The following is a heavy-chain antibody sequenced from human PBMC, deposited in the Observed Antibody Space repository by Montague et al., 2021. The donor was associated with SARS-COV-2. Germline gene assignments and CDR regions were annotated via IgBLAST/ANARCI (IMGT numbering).Heavy chain of an antibody. CDR3: ASHGGNDAFDI. V-gene: IGHV4-59*01. CDR1: GGSIGAYY. D-gene: IGHD4-23*01. Sequence: SETLSLTCTASGGSIGAYYWSWIRQPPGKGLEWIGYIDNSGSTNXNPSLESRVTMSVDTSKNQFSLKLNSVTAADTAVYYCASHGGNDAFDIWGRGTMVTVSS. CDR2: IDNSGST. J-gene: IGHJ3*02.